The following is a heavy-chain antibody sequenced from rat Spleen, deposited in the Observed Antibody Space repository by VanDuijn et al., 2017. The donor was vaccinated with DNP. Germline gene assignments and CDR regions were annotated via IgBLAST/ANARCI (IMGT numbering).Heavy chain of an antibody. CDR2: ISAGGANT. CDR1: GFTFSNYY. CDR3: ARHIAASNWFAY. D-gene: IGHD1-2*01. V-gene: IGHV5-25*01. Sequence: EVQLVESGGGLVQPGRSIQLSCAASGFTFSNYYMAWVRQTPPKGLEWVASISAGGANTYYRDSVKGRFTISRDDAKSTQYLQMDSLRSEDTATYYCARHIAASNWFAYWGQGTLVTVSS. J-gene: IGHJ3*01.